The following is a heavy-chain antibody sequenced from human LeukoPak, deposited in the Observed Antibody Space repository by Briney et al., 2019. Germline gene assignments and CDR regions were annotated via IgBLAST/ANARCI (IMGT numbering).Heavy chain of an antibody. CDR3: AGEGMTPSSPRLKGAFDI. CDR1: GFTFDDYA. CDR2: ISWNSGSI. D-gene: IGHD1-20*01. J-gene: IGHJ3*02. Sequence: PGGSLRLSCAASGFTFDDYAMHWVRQAPGKGLEWVSGISWNSGSIGYADSVKGRFTISRDNAKNSLYLQMSSLRAEDTAVYYCAGEGMTPSSPRLKGAFDIWGQGTMVTVSS. V-gene: IGHV3-9*01.